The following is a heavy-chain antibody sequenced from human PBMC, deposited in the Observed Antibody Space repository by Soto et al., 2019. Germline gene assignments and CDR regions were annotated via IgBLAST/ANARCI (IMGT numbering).Heavy chain of an antibody. V-gene: IGHV1-2*02. CDR2: IGPESGAT. D-gene: IGHD1-26*01. J-gene: IGHJ4*02. CDR3: GRGRSGQIVVFF. CDR1: GYSFTCHY. Sequence: XSVKVSCKASGYSFTCHYIHWVRQAPEQGPEWMGEIGPESGATRYAQKFQGRVTMTRDTSITTVYMELKNLSPDDTAVYYCGRGRSGQIVVFFWGQGPPVTVSS.